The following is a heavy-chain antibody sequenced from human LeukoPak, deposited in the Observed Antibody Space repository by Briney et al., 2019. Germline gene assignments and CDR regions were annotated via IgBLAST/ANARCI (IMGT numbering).Heavy chain of an antibody. V-gene: IGHV2-70*11. CDR3: ARIRVATNSFDY. CDR1: GFSLSTSGMC. D-gene: IGHD5-12*01. CDR2: IDWDDDK. Sequence: SGPALVKPTQTLTLTCSFSGFSLSTSGMCVSWIRQPPGKALEWLARIDWDDDKYYSTSLKTRLTISKDTSKNQVVLTMTNVEPVDTATYYCARIRVATNSFDYWGQGTLVTVSS. J-gene: IGHJ4*02.